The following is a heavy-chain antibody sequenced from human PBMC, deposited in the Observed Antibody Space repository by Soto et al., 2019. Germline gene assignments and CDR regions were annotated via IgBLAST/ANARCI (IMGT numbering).Heavy chain of an antibody. Sequence: SETLSLTCTVSGGSISSSSYYWGWIRQPPGKGLEWIGNVYCGGSTYYNPSLKSRVTISVETSKSQFSLKLSSVTAADTAAHYCPGGDSYLSCGYCFYHYTMDFSARGTTVSGSS. D-gene: IGHD3-22*01. CDR3: PGGDSYLSCGYCFYHYTMDF. V-gene: IGHV4-39*01. J-gene: IGHJ6*02. CDR2: VYCGGST. CDR1: GGSISSSSYY.